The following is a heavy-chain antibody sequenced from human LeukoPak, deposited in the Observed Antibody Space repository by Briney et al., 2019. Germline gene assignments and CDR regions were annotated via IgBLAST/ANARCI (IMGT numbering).Heavy chain of an antibody. D-gene: IGHD6-19*01. V-gene: IGHV3-11*05. J-gene: IGHJ5*02. Sequence: GGSLRLSCAASGFTFSDYYMSWTRQAPGKGLEWVSYISSSSSYTNYADSVKGRFTISRDNSRNTLQLQMNSLRAEDTAVYYCAKGYSNGYGAWGQGTLVTVSS. CDR3: AKGYSNGYGA. CDR1: GFTFSDYY. CDR2: ISSSSSYT.